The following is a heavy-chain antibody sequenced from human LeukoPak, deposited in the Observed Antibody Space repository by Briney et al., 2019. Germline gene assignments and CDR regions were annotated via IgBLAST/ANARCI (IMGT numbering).Heavy chain of an antibody. D-gene: IGHD5-12*01. Sequence: GGSLRLSCAASGFTFSSYAMSWVRQAPGKGLEWVSVISGGGGSTYYADSVKGRFTISRDNSKSTLYLQMNSLRAEDTAVYYCAKDLLSRGYDSCDYWGQGILVTVSS. CDR1: GFTFSSYA. CDR2: ISGGGGST. CDR3: AKDLLSRGYDSCDY. V-gene: IGHV3-23*01. J-gene: IGHJ4*02.